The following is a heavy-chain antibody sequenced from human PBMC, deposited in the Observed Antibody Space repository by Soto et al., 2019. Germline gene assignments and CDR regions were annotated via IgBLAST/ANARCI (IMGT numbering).Heavy chain of an antibody. CDR3: TRDWGSNSSPFDP. D-gene: IGHD6-6*01. CDR1: GFPFSDYW. Sequence: EVQLVESGGDLVQPGGSLRLSCAASGFPFSDYWMHWVRQAPGKGLVWVSRINSDGSTTTYADSVKGRFTVSRDNAKNTLYLQMNSLRVDDTAVYYCTRDWGSNSSPFDPWGQGTRVTVSS. J-gene: IGHJ5*02. CDR2: INSDGSTT. V-gene: IGHV3-74*01.